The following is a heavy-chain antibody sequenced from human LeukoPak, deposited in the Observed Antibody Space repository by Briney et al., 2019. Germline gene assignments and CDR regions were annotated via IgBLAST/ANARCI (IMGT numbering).Heavy chain of an antibody. V-gene: IGHV1-46*01. CDR2: INPSGGST. CDR3: ARARRLKAHAFDI. Sequence: ASVTVSCKASGYTFTSYYMHWVRQAPGQGLEWMGIINPSGGSTSYAQKFQGRVTMTRDTSTSTVYMELSSLRSEDTAVYYCARARRLKAHAFDIWGQGTMVTVSS. J-gene: IGHJ3*02. CDR1: GYTFTSYY. D-gene: IGHD1-1*01.